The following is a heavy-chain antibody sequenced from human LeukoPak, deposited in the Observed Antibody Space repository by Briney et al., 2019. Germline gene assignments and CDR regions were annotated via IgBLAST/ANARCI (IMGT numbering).Heavy chain of an antibody. J-gene: IGHJ4*02. CDR2: IIPIFGTA. V-gene: IGHV1-69*05. Sequence: SVKVSCKASGGTFSSYAISWVRQAPGQGLEWMGGIIPIFGTANYAQKFQGRVTITTDESTSTAYMELSSLRSEDTAVYYCARVEATHCSGGSCSFDYWGQGTLVTVSS. CDR1: GGTFSSYA. CDR3: ARVEATHCSGGSCSFDY. D-gene: IGHD2-15*01.